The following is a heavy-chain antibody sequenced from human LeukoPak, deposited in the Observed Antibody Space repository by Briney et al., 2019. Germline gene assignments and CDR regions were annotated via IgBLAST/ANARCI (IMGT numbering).Heavy chain of an antibody. CDR3: ASTAPRSGYSFGYFDS. CDR1: GGSFSGYY. Sequence: SETLSLTCAVYGGSFSGYYWSWIRQPPGKGLEWIGEINHSGSTNYNPSLKSRVTISVDTSKNQFSLKLSSLTAADTAVYYCASTAPRSGYSFGYFDSWGQGALVTVSS. D-gene: IGHD5-18*01. V-gene: IGHV4-34*01. J-gene: IGHJ4*02. CDR2: INHSGST.